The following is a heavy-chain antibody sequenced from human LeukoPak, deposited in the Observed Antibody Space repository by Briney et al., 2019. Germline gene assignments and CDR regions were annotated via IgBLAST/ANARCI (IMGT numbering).Heavy chain of an antibody. J-gene: IGHJ4*02. CDR1: GTSVSGYY. V-gene: IGHV4-59*02. CDR2: IYYSGTT. Sequence: SETLSLTCTVSGTSVSGYYWSWVRQSPGKGLEWIGYIYYSGTTNYSPSLKSRVTMSVDTSKNQFSLKLTSVTAADTAVYYCARLSLVRGVLPDNWGLGTLVIVS. CDR3: ARLSLVRGVLPDN. D-gene: IGHD3-10*01.